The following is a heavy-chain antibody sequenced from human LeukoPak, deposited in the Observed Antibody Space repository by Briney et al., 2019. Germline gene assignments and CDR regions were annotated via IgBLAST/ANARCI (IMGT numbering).Heavy chain of an antibody. J-gene: IGHJ4*02. CDR1: GGSFSGYY. CDR2: INHSGST. D-gene: IGHD6-19*01. V-gene: IGHV4-34*01. CDR3: AKHNSGWYIDY. Sequence: PSETLSLTCAVYGGSFSGYYWSWIRQPPGKGLEWIGEINHSGSTNYNPSLKSRVTISVDTSKKQFSLKLSSVTAADTAVYYCAKHNSGWYIDYWGQGTLVTVSS.